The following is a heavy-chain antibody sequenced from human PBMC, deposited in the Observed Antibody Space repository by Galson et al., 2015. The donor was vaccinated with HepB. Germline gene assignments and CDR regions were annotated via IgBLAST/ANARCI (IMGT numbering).Heavy chain of an antibody. CDR1: GGTFSSYA. CDR2: IIPIFGTA. V-gene: IGHV1-69*01. J-gene: IGHJ4*02. D-gene: IGHD1-26*01. CDR3: ARGRWEPLWGGFDY. Sequence: VSCKASGGTFSSYAISWVRQAPGQGLEWMGGIIPIFGTANYAQKFQGRVTITADESTSTAYMELSSLRSEDTAVYYCARGRWEPLWGGFDYWGQGTLVTVSS.